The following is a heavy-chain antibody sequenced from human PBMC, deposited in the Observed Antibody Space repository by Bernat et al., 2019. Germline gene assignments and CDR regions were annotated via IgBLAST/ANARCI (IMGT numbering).Heavy chain of an antibody. Sequence: EVQLVQSGAEVKKPGESLKISCKGSGYSFTSYWIGWVRQMPGKGLEWMGIIYPGDSDTRYSPSFQGQVTISADKSISTAYLQWSSLKASDTAMYYCARVPAAKCDGATYYFDYWGQGTLVTVSS. D-gene: IGHD2-2*01. V-gene: IGHV5-51*01. J-gene: IGHJ4*02. CDR2: IYPGDSDT. CDR3: ARVPAAKCDGATYYFDY. CDR1: GYSFTSYW.